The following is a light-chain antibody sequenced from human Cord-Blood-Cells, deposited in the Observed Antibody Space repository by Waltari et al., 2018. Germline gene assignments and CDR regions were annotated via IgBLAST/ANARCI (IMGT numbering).Light chain of an antibody. J-gene: IGLJ2*01. CDR2: QDS. CDR1: KLGDKY. Sequence: SYELTQPPSVSVSPGQTASITCSGDKLGDKYACWYQQKPGHSPVLVIYQDSKRPSGMRERFSGSNSGNTATLTISGTQAMDEADYYGQAWNSSTAVFGGGTKLTVL. V-gene: IGLV3-1*01. CDR3: QAWNSSTAV.